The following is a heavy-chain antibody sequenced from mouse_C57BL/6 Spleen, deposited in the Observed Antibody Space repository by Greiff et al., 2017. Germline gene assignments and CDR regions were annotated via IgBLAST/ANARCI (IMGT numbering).Heavy chain of an antibody. Sequence: QVQLKQSGAELVRPGSSVKLSCKASGYTFTSYWMHWVKQRPIQGLEWIGNIDPSDSETHYNQKFKDKATLTVDKSSSTAYMQLSSLTSEDSAVYYGAREGGTYGAWFAYWGQGTLVTVSA. CDR3: AREGGTYGAWFAY. D-gene: IGHD5-1*01. J-gene: IGHJ3*01. CDR1: GYTFTSYW. CDR2: IDPSDSET. V-gene: IGHV1-52*01.